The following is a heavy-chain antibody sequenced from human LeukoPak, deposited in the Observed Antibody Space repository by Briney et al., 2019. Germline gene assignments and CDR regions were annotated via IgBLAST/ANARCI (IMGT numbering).Heavy chain of an antibody. CDR2: INPNSGGT. CDR1: GYTFTGYY. CDR3: AREGGFGYCGGDCYQDAFDI. D-gene: IGHD2-21*02. V-gene: IGHV1-2*02. Sequence: VASVKVSCKASGYTFTGYYMHWVRQAPGQGLEWMGWINPNSGGTNYAQKFQGRVTMTRDTSISTAYMELSRLRSVDTAVYYCAREGGFGYCGGDCYQDAFDIWGQGTMVTVSS. J-gene: IGHJ3*02.